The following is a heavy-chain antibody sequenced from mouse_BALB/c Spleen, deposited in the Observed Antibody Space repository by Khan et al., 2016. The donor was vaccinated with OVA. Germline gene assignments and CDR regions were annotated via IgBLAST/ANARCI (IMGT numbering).Heavy chain of an antibody. J-gene: IGHJ1*01. CDR2: VSSGSSTI. V-gene: IGHV5-17*02. CDR1: GFTFSSFG. CDR3: ARSGGNFHWYFDV. Sequence: EVQLVESGGGLVQPGGSRKLSCAASGFTFSSFGMHWVRQAPKKGLEWVAYVSSGSSTIYYVDTVKGRFTISREHTKNTLFLQMTSLRSEDTAMYYCARSGGNFHWYFDVWGAGTSVTVSS. D-gene: IGHD2-1*01.